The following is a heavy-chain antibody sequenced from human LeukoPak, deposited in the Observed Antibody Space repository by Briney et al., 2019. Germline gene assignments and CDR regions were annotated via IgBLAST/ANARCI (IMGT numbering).Heavy chain of an antibody. J-gene: IGHJ2*01. D-gene: IGHD6-19*01. Sequence: TSETLSLTCAVYGGSFSGYYWSWIRQPPGKGLEWIGEINHSGSTNYNPSLKSRVTISVDTSKNQFSLKLSSVTAADTAVYYCARGVKQWLLDFDLWGRGTLVTVSS. CDR2: INHSGST. CDR3: ARGVKQWLLDFDL. CDR1: GGSFSGYY. V-gene: IGHV4-34*01.